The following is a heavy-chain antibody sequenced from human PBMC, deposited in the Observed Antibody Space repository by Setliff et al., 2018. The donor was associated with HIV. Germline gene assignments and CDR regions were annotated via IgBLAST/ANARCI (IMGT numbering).Heavy chain of an antibody. J-gene: IGHJ6*02. Sequence: GASVKVSCKTSGYSFSSHPIHWVRQAPGQRPEWMGWIKTGNGDTQYSQKFRDRVTITRDTSAETVYMELSSLRSEDTAVYYCARGSDSGSYSYYYGMDVWGQGTTVT. CDR3: ARGSDSGSYSYYYGMDV. V-gene: IGHV1-3*04. CDR1: GYSFSSHP. D-gene: IGHD3-16*01. CDR2: IKTGNGDT.